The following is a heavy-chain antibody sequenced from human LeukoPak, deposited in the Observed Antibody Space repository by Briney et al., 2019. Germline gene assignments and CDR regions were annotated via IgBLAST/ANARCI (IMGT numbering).Heavy chain of an antibody. J-gene: IGHJ4*02. CDR2: INHSGST. V-gene: IGHV4-34*01. CDR1: GGSFSGYY. CDR3: ARDRRFDY. Sequence: KTSETLSLTCAVYGGSFSGYYWSWIRQPPGKGLEWIGEINHSGSTNYNPSLKSRVTISVDTSKNQFSLKLSSVTAADTAVYYCARDRRFDYWGQGTLVTVSS.